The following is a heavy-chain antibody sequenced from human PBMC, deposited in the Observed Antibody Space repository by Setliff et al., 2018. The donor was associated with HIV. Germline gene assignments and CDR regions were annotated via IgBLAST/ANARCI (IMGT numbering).Heavy chain of an antibody. Sequence: SETLSLTCTVSGASINSYYWTWIRQPPGKGLEWIGYIYNSASTSYNPSLKSRVTISVDTSKNQFSLKLSSVTAADTAVYYCAREHCSGGSCNGFDIWGQGTMVTVSS. CDR1: GASINSYY. J-gene: IGHJ3*02. D-gene: IGHD2-15*01. CDR3: AREHCSGGSCNGFDI. V-gene: IGHV4-4*09. CDR2: IYNSAST.